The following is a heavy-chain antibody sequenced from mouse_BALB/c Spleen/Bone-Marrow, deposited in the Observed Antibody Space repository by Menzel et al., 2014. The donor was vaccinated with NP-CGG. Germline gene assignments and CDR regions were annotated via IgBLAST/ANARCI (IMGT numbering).Heavy chain of an antibody. J-gene: IGHJ3*01. D-gene: IGHD1-1*01. V-gene: IGHV14-3*02. CDR2: IDPANGNT. Sequence: VQLQQPGAELVKPGASVKLSCTASGFNIKDTYMHWVRRRPEQGLEWIGRIDPANGNTKYDPKFQGKATITADTSSNTAYLQLSSLTSEDTAVYYCASYYYGRSSFTYWGQGTLVTVSA. CDR1: GFNIKDTY. CDR3: ASYYYGRSSFTY.